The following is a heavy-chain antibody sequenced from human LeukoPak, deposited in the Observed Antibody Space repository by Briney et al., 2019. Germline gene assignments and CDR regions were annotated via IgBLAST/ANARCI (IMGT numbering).Heavy chain of an antibody. V-gene: IGHV1-69*13. CDR1: GGTFSSYA. CDR2: IIPIFGTA. CDR3: GGVYSSSHTTRPHYYYYMDV. J-gene: IGHJ6*03. D-gene: IGHD6-6*01. Sequence: SVKVSCKASGGTFSSYAISWARQAPGQGLEWMGGIIPIFGTANYAQKFQGRVTITADESTSTAYMELSSLRSEDTAVYYCGGVYSSSHTTRPHYYYYMDVWGKGTTVTVSS.